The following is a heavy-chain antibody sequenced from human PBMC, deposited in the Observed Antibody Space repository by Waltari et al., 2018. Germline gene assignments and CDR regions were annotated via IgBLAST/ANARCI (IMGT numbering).Heavy chain of an antibody. J-gene: IGHJ6*02. Sequence: QVQLVQSGSELKKPGASVKVSCKASGGTFSSYAISWVRQAPGQGLEWMGGIIPIFGTANYAQKFQGRVTITTDESTSTAYMELSSLRSEDTAVYYCASTYYGSGSYYKPLGMDVWGQGTTVTVSS. D-gene: IGHD3-10*01. CDR2: IIPIFGTA. CDR1: GGTFSSYA. V-gene: IGHV1-69*01. CDR3: ASTYYGSGSYYKPLGMDV.